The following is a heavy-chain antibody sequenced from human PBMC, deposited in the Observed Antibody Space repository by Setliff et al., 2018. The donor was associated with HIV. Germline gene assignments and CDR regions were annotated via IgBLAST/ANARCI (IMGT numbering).Heavy chain of an antibody. CDR3: ASHAKTVDNGLLDH. CDR1: GYDFDFYY. V-gene: IGHV1-46*02. D-gene: IGHD6-19*01. J-gene: IGHJ4*02. Sequence: GASVKVSCKSSGYDFDFYYVHWVRQAPGQGFEWMGVINPTAGGTTYAQRFGGRVTMTRDTSTRTVDMELSSLRSEDTAVYCCASHAKTVDNGLLDHWGQGTLVTVSS. CDR2: INPTAGGT.